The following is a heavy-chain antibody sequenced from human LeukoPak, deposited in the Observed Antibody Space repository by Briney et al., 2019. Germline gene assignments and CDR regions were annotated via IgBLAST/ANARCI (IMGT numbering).Heavy chain of an antibody. D-gene: IGHD3-3*01. J-gene: IGHJ4*02. CDR1: GFSLGTSGVG. CDR3: AHHRASFGAVTTVGFDY. CDR2: IYWDDDK. Sequence: GSGPTLVKPTQPLTLTCSFSGFSLGTSGVGVGWIRQPPGKALEWLALIYWDDDKRYSPSLKSRLTIAKDTSKNQVVLTMTNMGPVDTATYYCAHHRASFGAVTTVGFDYWGQGTLVTVSS. V-gene: IGHV2-5*02.